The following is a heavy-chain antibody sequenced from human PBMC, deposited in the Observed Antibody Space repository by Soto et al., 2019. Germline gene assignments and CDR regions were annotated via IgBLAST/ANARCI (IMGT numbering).Heavy chain of an antibody. Sequence: EVQLVESGGGLVKPGGSLRLSCAASGFTFSSYNMNWVRQAPGKGLEWVSSISSSSSYIYYADSVKGRFTISRDNAKTSLYLQMNSLRAEDTAVYYCARDGVLGMAGDPGMDVWGQGTTVTVSS. D-gene: IGHD6-19*01. J-gene: IGHJ6*02. CDR3: ARDGVLGMAGDPGMDV. V-gene: IGHV3-21*01. CDR1: GFTFSSYN. CDR2: ISSSSSYI.